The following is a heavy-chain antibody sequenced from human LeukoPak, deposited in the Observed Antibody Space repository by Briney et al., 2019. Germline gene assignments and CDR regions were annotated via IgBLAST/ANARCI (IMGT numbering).Heavy chain of an antibody. V-gene: IGHV3-48*01. D-gene: IGHD6-6*01. CDR2: ISTSSDAI. Sequence: GGSLRLSCAASGFTFSKYSMTWVRQAPGKGLEWVSFISTSSDAIYYADSVKGRFTISRDNSKNTLYLQMNSLRAEDTAVYYCAKDLMGDSSSGDYWGQGTLVTVSS. CDR3: AKDLMGDSSSGDY. CDR1: GFTFSKYS. J-gene: IGHJ4*02.